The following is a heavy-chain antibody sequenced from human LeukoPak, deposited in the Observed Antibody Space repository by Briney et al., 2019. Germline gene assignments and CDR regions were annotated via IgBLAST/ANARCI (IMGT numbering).Heavy chain of an antibody. CDR2: ISSSSSTI. V-gene: IGHV3-48*04. CDR1: GFTFSSYS. CDR3: ARFAYVFYGDYVSEYFQH. D-gene: IGHD4-17*01. J-gene: IGHJ1*01. Sequence: PGGSLRLSCAASGFTFSSYSMNWVRQAPGEGLEWVSYISSSSSTIYYADSVKGRFTISRDNAKNSLYLQMNSLRAEDTAVYYCARFAYVFYGDYVSEYFQHWGQGTLVTVSS.